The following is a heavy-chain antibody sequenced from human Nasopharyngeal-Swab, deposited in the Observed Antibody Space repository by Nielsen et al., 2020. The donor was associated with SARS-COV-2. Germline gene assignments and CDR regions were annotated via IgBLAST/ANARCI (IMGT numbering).Heavy chain of an antibody. V-gene: IGHV3-23*01. D-gene: IGHD3-3*01. CDR1: GYSFRTYG. J-gene: IGHJ4*02. CDR3: ARDEADGYEFWSGYPVD. Sequence: GESLKISCVASGYSFRTYGMSWVRQAPGKGLEWVAAIVGSGDISGSGGNTYYADSVEGRFTISRDNSENTLFLQMDSLRVEDTAVYFCARDEADGYEFWSGYPVDWGQGVLVTVSS. CDR2: IVGSGDISGSGGNT.